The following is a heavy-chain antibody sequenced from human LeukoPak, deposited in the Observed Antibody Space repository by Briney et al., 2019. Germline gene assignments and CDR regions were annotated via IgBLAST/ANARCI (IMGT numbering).Heavy chain of an antibody. Sequence: GGSLRLSCAASGFTVSSNYMSWVRQAPGKGLVWVSRINTDGSSTSYADSVKGRFTISRDNAKNTLYLQMNSLRAEDTAVYYCAEAYDFWSGYSYWGQGTMVTVSS. CDR2: INTDGSST. V-gene: IGHV3-74*01. CDR1: GFTVSSNY. CDR3: AEAYDFWSGYSY. J-gene: IGHJ3*01. D-gene: IGHD3-3*01.